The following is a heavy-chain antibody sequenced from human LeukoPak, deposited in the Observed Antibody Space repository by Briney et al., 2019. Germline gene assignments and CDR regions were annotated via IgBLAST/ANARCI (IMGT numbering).Heavy chain of an antibody. Sequence: ASVKVSCKASGYTFTSYYMHWVRQAPGQGLEWMGIINPSGGSTSYAQKFQGRVTMTRDTSTGTVYMELSSLRSEDTAVYYCARAGDRWDYYYYYMDVWGKGTTVTVSS. CDR3: ARAGDRWDYYYYYMDV. CDR2: INPSGGST. D-gene: IGHD7-27*01. CDR1: GYTFTSYY. J-gene: IGHJ6*03. V-gene: IGHV1-46*01.